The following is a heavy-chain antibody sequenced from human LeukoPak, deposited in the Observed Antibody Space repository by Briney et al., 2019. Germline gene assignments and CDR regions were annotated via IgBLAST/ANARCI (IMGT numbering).Heavy chain of an antibody. CDR3: AKVGAVAAVDY. CDR2: IYTGDTT. D-gene: IGHD6-19*01. J-gene: IGHJ4*02. V-gene: IGHV3-66*01. Sequence: GGSLRLSCVASGFTVSSKYMSWVRQAPGKGLEWVAVIYTGDTTYYADSVKGRFTISRDNSKNTLYLQMDGLSVEDTAVYYCAKVGAVAAVDYWGQGTLVTVSS. CDR1: GFTVSSKY.